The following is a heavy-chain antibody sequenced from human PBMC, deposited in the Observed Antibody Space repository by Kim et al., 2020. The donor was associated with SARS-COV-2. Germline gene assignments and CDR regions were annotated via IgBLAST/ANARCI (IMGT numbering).Heavy chain of an antibody. V-gene: IGHV4-4*02. D-gene: IGHD6-13*01. J-gene: IGHJ6*02. CDR2: IYHSGST. Sequence: SETLSLTCAVSGGSISSSNWWSWVRQPPGKGLEWIGKIYHSGSTNYNPSLKSRVTISVDKSKNQFSLKLSSVTAADTAVYYCAKTGSRYYYYGMDVWGQGTTVTVSS. CDR1: GGSISSSNW. CDR3: AKTGSRYYYYGMDV.